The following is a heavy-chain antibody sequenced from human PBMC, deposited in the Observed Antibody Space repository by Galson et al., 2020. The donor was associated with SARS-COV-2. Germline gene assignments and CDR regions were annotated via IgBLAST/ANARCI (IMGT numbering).Heavy chain of an antibody. V-gene: IGHV4-39*01. CDR3: ARRGYSSGLLDY. J-gene: IGHJ4*02. D-gene: IGHD1-26*01. CDR1: GGSISSGSYF. CDR2: IYYRGST. Sequence: SETLSLTCTVSGGSISSGSYFWAWIRQPPGKGLEYIGIIYYRGSTYYNPSLKSRATISVDTSESKFSLKLISVTDADTAMYYCARRGYSSGLLDYWGQGTLVTVS.